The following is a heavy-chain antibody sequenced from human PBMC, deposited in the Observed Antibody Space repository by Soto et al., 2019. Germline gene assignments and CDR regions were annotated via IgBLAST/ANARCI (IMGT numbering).Heavy chain of an antibody. V-gene: IGHV3-15*07. CDR3: TTVLVATTTPLWSDY. J-gene: IGHJ4*02. D-gene: IGHD5-12*01. Sequence: GGSLRLSCAASGFTFSNAWMNWVRQAPGKGLEWVGRIKSKTDGGTTDYAAPVKGRFTISRDDSKNTLYLQMNSLKTEDTAVYYCTTVLVATTTPLWSDYWGQGTLVTVSS. CDR2: IKSKTDGGTT. CDR1: GFTFSNAW.